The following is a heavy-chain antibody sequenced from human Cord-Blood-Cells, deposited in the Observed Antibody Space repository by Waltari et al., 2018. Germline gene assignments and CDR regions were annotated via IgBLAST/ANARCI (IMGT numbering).Heavy chain of an antibody. D-gene: IGHD6-13*01. Sequence: QVQLQESGPGLVKPSQTLSLTCTVSGGSISSGGYYWSWIRQHPGKGLEWSGYINYSGSTYYNPSLKSRVTISVDTSKNQFSLKLSSVTAADTAVYYCAGSGYSIPFDPWGQGTLVTVSS. J-gene: IGHJ5*02. CDR3: AGSGYSIPFDP. CDR2: INYSGST. V-gene: IGHV4-31*03. CDR1: GGSISSGGYY.